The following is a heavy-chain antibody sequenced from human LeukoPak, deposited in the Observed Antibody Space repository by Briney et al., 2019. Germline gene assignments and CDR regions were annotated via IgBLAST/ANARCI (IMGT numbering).Heavy chain of an antibody. CDR3: ARGVRGISYYYGMDV. D-gene: IGHD3-10*01. V-gene: IGHV4-34*01. CDR1: GGSFSGYY. Sequence: SETLSLTCAVYGGSFSGYYWSWIRQPPGKGLEWIGEINHSGSTNYNPSLKSRVTILVDTSKNQFSLKLSSVTAADTAVYYCARGVRGISYYYGMDVWGQGTTVTVSS. J-gene: IGHJ6*02. CDR2: INHSGST.